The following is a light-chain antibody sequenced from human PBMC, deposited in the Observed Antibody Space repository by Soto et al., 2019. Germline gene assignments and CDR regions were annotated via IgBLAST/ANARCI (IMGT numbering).Light chain of an antibody. CDR2: KIS. CDR1: QGLVFSDGNTY. J-gene: IGKJ1*01. Sequence: DVVLTQSPLFLPVTLGQPASISCRSSQGLVFSDGNTYLSWFHQRPGQSPRRLIYKISNRDSGVPDRISGSGSGTDFSLIISRVEAEDVGVYYCMQGTHCPPTFCQGTKVEIK. V-gene: IGKV2-30*01. CDR3: MQGTHCPPT.